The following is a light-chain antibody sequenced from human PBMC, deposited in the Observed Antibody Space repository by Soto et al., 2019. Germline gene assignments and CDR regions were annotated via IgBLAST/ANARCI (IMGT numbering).Light chain of an antibody. CDR3: QQYNYWYT. CDR1: QSVSSN. Sequence: EIVMTQSPATLSVSPGERATLSCRASQSVSSNLAWYQQKPGQAPRLLIYGASTRATGIPARFSGSGSGTEFTITISTLQSENFAVYYCQQYNYWYTFGQGTKLELK. J-gene: IGKJ2*01. CDR2: GAS. V-gene: IGKV3-15*01.